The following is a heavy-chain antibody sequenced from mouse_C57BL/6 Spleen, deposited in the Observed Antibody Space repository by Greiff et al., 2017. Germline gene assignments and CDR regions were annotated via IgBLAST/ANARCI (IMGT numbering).Heavy chain of an antibody. J-gene: IGHJ2*01. CDR3: VRGYYGSSYFDY. CDR2: IRSKSNNYAT. CDR1: GFSFNTYA. V-gene: IGHV10-1*01. Sequence: DVKLVESGGGLVQPKGSLKLSCAASGFSFNTYAMNWVRQAPGKGLEWVARIRSKSNNYATYYADSVKDRFTISRDDSESMLYLQMNNLKTEDTAMYYCVRGYYGSSYFDYWGQGTTLTVSS. D-gene: IGHD1-1*01.